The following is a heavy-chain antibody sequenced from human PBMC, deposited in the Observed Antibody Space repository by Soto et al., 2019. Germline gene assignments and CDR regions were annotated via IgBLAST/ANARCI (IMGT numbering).Heavy chain of an antibody. J-gene: IGHJ4*02. CDR3: ASNPAAETDYGGND. CDR2: IIPIFGTA. V-gene: IGHV1-69*13. CDR1: GGTFSSYA. Sequence: SVKVSCKASGGTFSSYAISWVRQAPGQGLEWMGGIIPIFGTANYAQKFQGRVTITADESTSTAYMELSSLRSEDTAVYYCASNPAAETDYGGNDWGQGTLVTVSS. D-gene: IGHD4-17*01.